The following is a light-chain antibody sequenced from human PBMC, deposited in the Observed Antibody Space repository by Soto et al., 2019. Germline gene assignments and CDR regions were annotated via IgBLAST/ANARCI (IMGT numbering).Light chain of an antibody. J-gene: IGKJ1*01. CDR3: QQYGGSPRT. CDR1: HTVTSNY. Sequence: EIVLTQSPDTLSLSPGERATLSCRASHTVTSNYLAWYQQKPGPAPRLLIYGASSRATDIPDRFSGSGSGTDFTLTISRLETEDFAVYYCQQYGGSPRTFGQGTKVEIK. V-gene: IGKV3-20*01. CDR2: GAS.